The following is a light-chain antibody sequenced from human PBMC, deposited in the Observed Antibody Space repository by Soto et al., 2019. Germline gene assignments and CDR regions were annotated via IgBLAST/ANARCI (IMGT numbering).Light chain of an antibody. Sequence: EIVLTQSPATLSLSPGERATLSCGASQSVSSSYLAWYQQKPGLAPRLLIYDASTRATGVPARFSGSGSGTEFTLTISNLQSEDFAVYHCQQYDKWPRTFGQGTKVDIK. J-gene: IGKJ1*01. CDR2: DAS. CDR1: QSVSSSY. CDR3: QQYDKWPRT. V-gene: IGKV3D-20*01.